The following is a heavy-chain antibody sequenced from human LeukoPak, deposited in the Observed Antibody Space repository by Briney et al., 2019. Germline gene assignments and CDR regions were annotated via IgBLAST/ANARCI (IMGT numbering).Heavy chain of an antibody. Sequence: PGGSLRLSCAASGFTFSSYGMHWVRQAPGKGLEWVAFIRYDGSNKYYADSVKGRFTISRDNSKNTLYLQMNSLRAEDTAVYYCAKPPTRAPNGYCSSTSCSHFDYWGQGTLVTVSS. CDR3: AKPPTRAPNGYCSSTSCSHFDY. V-gene: IGHV3-30*02. CDR2: IRYDGSNK. J-gene: IGHJ4*02. D-gene: IGHD2-2*01. CDR1: GFTFSSYG.